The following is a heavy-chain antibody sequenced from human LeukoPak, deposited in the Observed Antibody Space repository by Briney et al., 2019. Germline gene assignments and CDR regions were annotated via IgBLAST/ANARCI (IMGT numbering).Heavy chain of an antibody. Sequence: PSETLSLTCTVSGYSISSGYYWGWIRQPPGKGLEWIGSIYHSGSTYYNPSLKSRVTISVDTSKNQFSLKLSSVTAADTAVYYCARQTGMAPDAFDIWGQGTMVTVSS. CDR3: ARQTGMAPDAFDI. CDR1: GYSISSGYY. J-gene: IGHJ3*02. D-gene: IGHD1-14*01. V-gene: IGHV4-38-2*02. CDR2: IYHSGST.